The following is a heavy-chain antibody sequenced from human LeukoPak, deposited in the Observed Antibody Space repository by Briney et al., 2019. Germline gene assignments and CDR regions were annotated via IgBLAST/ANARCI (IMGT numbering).Heavy chain of an antibody. D-gene: IGHD3-10*01. CDR2: INPSGGST. V-gene: IGHV1-46*01. J-gene: IGHJ6*02. CDR3: ARVYYGSGRGYYDGMDV. Sequence: DSVKDSCKASGYTFTSYYMHWVRQAPGQGLEWMGIINPSGGSTSYAQKFQGRVTMTRDTSTSTVYMELSSLRSEDTAVYYCARVYYGSGRGYYDGMDVWGQGTT. CDR1: GYTFTSYY.